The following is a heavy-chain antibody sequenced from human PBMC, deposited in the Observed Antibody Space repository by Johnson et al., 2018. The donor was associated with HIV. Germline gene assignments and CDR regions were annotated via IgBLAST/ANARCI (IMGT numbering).Heavy chain of an antibody. V-gene: IGHV3-72*01. Sequence: EVQLVESGGGVVQPGGSLRLSCAASGFTFSNAWMSWVRQAQGKGLEWVGRYRNKANGYSAEYAASVKGRFTFSRDDSKNSLYLQMNNLKTEDTAVYYCTTDRRSGSYWLGTFDIWGQGTMVTVSS. CDR1: GFTFSNAW. J-gene: IGHJ3*02. CDR3: TTDRRSGSYWLGTFDI. D-gene: IGHD1-26*01. CDR2: YRNKANGYSA.